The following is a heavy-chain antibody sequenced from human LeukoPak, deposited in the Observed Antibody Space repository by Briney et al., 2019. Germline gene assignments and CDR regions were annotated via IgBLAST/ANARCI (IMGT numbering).Heavy chain of an antibody. CDR2: INHSGST. J-gene: IGHJ5*02. CDR1: GGSISSSSYY. Sequence: SETLSLTCTVSGGSISSSSYYWSWIRQPPGKGLEWIGEINHSGSTNYNPSLKSRVTISVDTSKNQFSLKLSSVTAADTAVYYCARRTGYSYRWFDPWGQGTLVTVSS. V-gene: IGHV4-39*07. D-gene: IGHD3-16*01. CDR3: ARRTGYSYRWFDP.